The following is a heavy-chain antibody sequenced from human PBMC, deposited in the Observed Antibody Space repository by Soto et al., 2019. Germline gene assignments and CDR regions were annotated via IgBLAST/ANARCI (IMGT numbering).Heavy chain of an antibody. Sequence: QVQLVESGGGVVQPGRSLRLSCAASGFTFSSYGMHWVRQAPGKGLEWVAVISYDGSNKYYADSVKGRFTISRDNSKNTLYLQMNSLRAEDTAVYYCASTWDYWGQGTLVTVSS. V-gene: IGHV3-30*03. CDR3: ASTWDY. CDR2: ISYDGSNK. CDR1: GFTFSSYG. J-gene: IGHJ4*02. D-gene: IGHD3-16*01.